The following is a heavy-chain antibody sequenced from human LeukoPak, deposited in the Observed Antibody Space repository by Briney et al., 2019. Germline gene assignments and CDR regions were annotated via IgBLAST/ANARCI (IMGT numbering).Heavy chain of an antibody. D-gene: IGHD6-19*01. V-gene: IGHV1-18*01. CDR2: ISAYNGNT. J-gene: IGHJ5*02. CDR3: ARVGGSYSSGWYRWFDP. Sequence: ASVKVSCKASGYTFTSYGISWVRQAPGQGLEWMRWISAYNGNTNYAQKLQGRVTMTTDTSTSTAYMELRSLRSDDTAVYYCARVGGSYSSGWYRWFDPWGQGTLVTVSS. CDR1: GYTFTSYG.